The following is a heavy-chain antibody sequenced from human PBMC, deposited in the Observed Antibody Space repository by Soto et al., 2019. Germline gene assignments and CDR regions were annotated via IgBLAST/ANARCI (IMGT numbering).Heavy chain of an antibody. CDR3: AREGTKYCSGGSCWYYFDY. V-gene: IGHV3-11*01. CDR1: GFTFSDYY. CDR2: ISSSGSTI. J-gene: IGHJ4*02. D-gene: IGHD2-15*01. Sequence: GGSLRLSCAASGFTFSDYYMSWIRQAPGKGLEWVSYISSSGSTIYYADSVKGRFTISRDNAKNSLYLQMNSLRAEDTAVYYCAREGTKYCSGGSCWYYFDYWGQGTLVTVSS.